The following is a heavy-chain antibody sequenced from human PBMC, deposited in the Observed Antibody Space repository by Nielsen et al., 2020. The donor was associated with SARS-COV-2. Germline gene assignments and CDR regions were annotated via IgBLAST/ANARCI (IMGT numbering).Heavy chain of an antibody. CDR3: AAEFPVLRYSRTEFDP. D-gene: IGHD3-9*01. Sequence: SVKVSCKASGFTFTNSAVQWVRQARGQRLEWIGWIVVGSGNTNYAQKFQERVTITRDMSTSTTFMALNSLRSEDTAVYYCAAEFPVLRYSRTEFDPWGQGTLVTVSS. V-gene: IGHV1-58*01. CDR2: IVVGSGNT. CDR1: GFTFTNSA. J-gene: IGHJ5*02.